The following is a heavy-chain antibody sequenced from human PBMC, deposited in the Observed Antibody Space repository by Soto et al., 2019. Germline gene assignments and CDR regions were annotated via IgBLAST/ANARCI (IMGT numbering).Heavy chain of an antibody. CDR3: ARAGYSSSWRFDY. V-gene: IGHV3-30-3*01. CDR1: GFTFSSYA. J-gene: IGHJ4*02. Sequence: QVQLVESGGGVVQPGRSLRLSCAASGFTFSSYAMHWVRQAPGKGLEWVAVISYDGSNKYYADSVKGRFTISRDNSKNTLYLQMNSLRAEDTAVYYCARAGYSSSWRFDYWGQGTLVTVSS. D-gene: IGHD6-13*01. CDR2: ISYDGSNK.